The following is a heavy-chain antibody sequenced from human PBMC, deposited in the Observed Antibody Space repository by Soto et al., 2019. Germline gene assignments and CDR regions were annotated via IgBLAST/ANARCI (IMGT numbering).Heavy chain of an antibody. V-gene: IGHV4-30-4*01. J-gene: IGHJ6*01. D-gene: IGHD6-13*01. CDR1: VVSISSGDYY. Sequence: PSETLSLTCTVSVVSISSGDYYCSWIRQPPGKGLEWIGYIYYSGSTYYNPSLKSRVTISVDTSKNQFSLKLSSVTAADTAVYYCARDYTGSSSYYGMEVWGQGTTVSVSS. CDR2: IYYSGST. CDR3: ARDYTGSSSYYGMEV.